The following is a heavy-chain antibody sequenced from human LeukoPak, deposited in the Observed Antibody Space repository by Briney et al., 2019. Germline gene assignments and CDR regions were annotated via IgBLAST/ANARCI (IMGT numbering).Heavy chain of an antibody. J-gene: IGHJ5*02. CDR1: GYTFIGYY. Sequence: ASVKVSCKASGYTFIGYYMHWVRQAPGQGLEWMGRINPSTGGTNSAQKFQGRVTMTRDTSISTAYMELSRLTSDDTAIYYCARGQPYGDYNYFDPWGQGTLVTVSP. CDR2: INPSTGGT. V-gene: IGHV1-2*06. D-gene: IGHD4-17*01. CDR3: ARGQPYGDYNYFDP.